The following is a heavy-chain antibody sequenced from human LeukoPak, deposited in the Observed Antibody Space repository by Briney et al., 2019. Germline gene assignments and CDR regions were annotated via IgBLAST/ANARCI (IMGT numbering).Heavy chain of an antibody. V-gene: IGHV4-59*01. CDR1: GGSISSYY. Sequence: SETLSLTCTVSGGSISSYYWSWIRQPPGKGLEWIGYIYYSGSTNYNPSLKSRVTISVDTSKNQFSLKLSSVTAADTAVYYCARERSGSYPPYYFDYWGQGALVTVSS. D-gene: IGHD1-26*01. CDR2: IYYSGST. CDR3: ARERSGSYPPYYFDY. J-gene: IGHJ4*02.